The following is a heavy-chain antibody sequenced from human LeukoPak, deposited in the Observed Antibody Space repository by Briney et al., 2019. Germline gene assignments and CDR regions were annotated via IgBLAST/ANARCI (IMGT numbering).Heavy chain of an antibody. V-gene: IGHV1-46*01. CDR2: INPSDGTT. CDR1: GYRFISYF. CDR3: ARGILIARPDAFNM. D-gene: IGHD2-21*01. Sequence: ASVKVSCKASGYRFISYFILWVRQAPGQGLEYMGIINPSDGTTNYAQKFQGRVTMTSDTSTYTMYMELSSLRSEDTAVYYCARGILIARPDAFNMWGQGTVVTVSS. J-gene: IGHJ3*02.